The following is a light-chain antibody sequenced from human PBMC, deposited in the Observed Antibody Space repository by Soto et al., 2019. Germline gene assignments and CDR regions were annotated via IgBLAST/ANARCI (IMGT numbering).Light chain of an antibody. Sequence: QSVLTQPASVSGSPGQSITVSCTGTSSDVGSYNLVSWYQQHPGKAPKLMIYEGTKRPSGVSNRFSGSKSGNTASLTISALQAEDEADYYCCSYAGSSTYVFGTGTKATVL. V-gene: IGLV2-23*01. J-gene: IGLJ1*01. CDR3: CSYAGSSTYV. CDR2: EGT. CDR1: SSDVGSYNL.